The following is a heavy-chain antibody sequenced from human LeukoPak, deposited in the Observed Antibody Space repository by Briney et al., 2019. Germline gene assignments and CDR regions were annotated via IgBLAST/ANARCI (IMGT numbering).Heavy chain of an antibody. V-gene: IGHV3-30-3*01. Sequence: GGSLRLPCAASGFTFSSYAMHWVRQAPGKGLEWVAVISYDGSNKYYADSVKGRFTISRDNSKNTLYLQMNGLRAEDTAVYYCASLSHPYSSSWYVEFDYWGQGTLVTVSS. D-gene: IGHD6-13*01. J-gene: IGHJ4*02. CDR2: ISYDGSNK. CDR1: GFTFSSYA. CDR3: ASLSHPYSSSWYVEFDY.